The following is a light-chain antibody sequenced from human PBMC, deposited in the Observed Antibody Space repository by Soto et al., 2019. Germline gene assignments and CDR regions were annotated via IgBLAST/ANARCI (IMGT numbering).Light chain of an antibody. CDR2: GAS. CDR1: QSVSSSY. Sequence: EIVLTQSPGTLSLSPGERATLSCRASQSVSSSYLAWYQQKPGQAPRLLIYGASSRATGIPDRFSGSGSGTDFTLTISRLEPEEFAGYYCQQYGSSPRFTFGPGTKVDIK. CDR3: QQYGSSPRFT. J-gene: IGKJ3*01. V-gene: IGKV3-20*01.